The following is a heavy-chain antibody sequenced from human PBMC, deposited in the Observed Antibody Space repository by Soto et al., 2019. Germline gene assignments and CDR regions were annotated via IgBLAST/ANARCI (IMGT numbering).Heavy chain of an antibody. V-gene: IGHV1-3*01. CDR2: ITAGDAKT. CDR1: GYNFTQYT. J-gene: IGHJ5*02. Sequence: QVQLVQSGADVKKPGASVKISCKASGYNFTQYTIHWVRQAPGQRLEGMGWITAGDAKTEYSQKFQGRVTISRDISATTVYLDLDGLRSEDTAVYYCARDLYSSSWFWFDPWGRGTQVIVSS. CDR3: ARDLYSSSWFWFDP. D-gene: IGHD2-2*01.